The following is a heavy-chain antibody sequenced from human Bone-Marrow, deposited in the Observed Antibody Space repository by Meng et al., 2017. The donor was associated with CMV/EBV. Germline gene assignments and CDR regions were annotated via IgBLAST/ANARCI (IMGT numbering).Heavy chain of an antibody. D-gene: IGHD2-15*01. Sequence: SETLSLTCSVSGCSIGSYYWSWIRQPPGKGLEWIGNIYYSGSTNYNPFLKSRVAISVDTSKNQFSLNLTSVTAADTGVYYCGWSNYYYYGMDVWGEATSVTVSS. CDR1: GCSIGSYY. CDR3: GWSNYYYYGMDV. CDR2: IYYSGST. J-gene: IGHJ6*04. V-gene: IGHV4-59*01.